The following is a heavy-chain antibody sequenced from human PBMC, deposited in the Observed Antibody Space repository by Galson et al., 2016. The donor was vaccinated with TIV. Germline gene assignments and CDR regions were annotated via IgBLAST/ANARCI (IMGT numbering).Heavy chain of an antibody. J-gene: IGHJ4*02. D-gene: IGHD2-21*02. CDR1: GFTFDAYD. V-gene: IGHV3-20*01. CDR3: ARLRSCGGDCYYFDY. Sequence: SLRLSCAASGFTFDAYDMNWVRQAPGKGLEWVSGINWNGGSTGYAASVKGRFTISRDNAKNSLYLQMNSLRAEDTALYHCARLRSCGGDCYYFDYWGQGTLVTVSS. CDR2: INWNGGST.